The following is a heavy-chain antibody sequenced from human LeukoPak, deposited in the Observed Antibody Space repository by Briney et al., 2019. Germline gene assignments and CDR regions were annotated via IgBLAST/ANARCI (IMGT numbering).Heavy chain of an antibody. CDR1: GGSISSGDYY. Sequence: SQTLSLTCTVSGGSISSGDYYWSWIRQPPGKGLEWIGYIYYSGSTYYNPSLKSRVTISVDTSKNQFSLKLSSVTAADTAVYYCARVAAYYYDSSFDYWGQGTLVTVSS. CDR2: IYYSGST. D-gene: IGHD3-22*01. V-gene: IGHV4-30-4*01. CDR3: ARVAAYYYDSSFDY. J-gene: IGHJ4*02.